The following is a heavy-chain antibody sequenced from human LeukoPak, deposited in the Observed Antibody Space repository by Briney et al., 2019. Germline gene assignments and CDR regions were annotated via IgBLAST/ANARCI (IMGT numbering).Heavy chain of an antibody. J-gene: IGHJ4*02. V-gene: IGHV4-59*08. CDR2: IYYSGST. D-gene: IGHD2-2*01. CDR3: ASLYCSSTSCYLFH. Sequence: KPSETLSLTCTVSGGSISSYYWSWIRQTPGKRLEWIGYIYYSGSTNYNPSLKSRVNISVDTSKNQFSLKLSSVTAADTALYYCASLYCSSTSCYLFHWGQGTLVTVSS. CDR1: GGSISSYY.